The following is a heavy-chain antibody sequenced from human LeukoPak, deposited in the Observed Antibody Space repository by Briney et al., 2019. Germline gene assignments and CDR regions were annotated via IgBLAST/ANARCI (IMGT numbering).Heavy chain of an antibody. Sequence: GGSLRLSCAASGFTVSSNYMSWVRQAPGKGLEWVSVIYSGGDTYYADSVKGRFTISRDNSKNTLYLQMSSLRAEDTAVYYCARGGSSGYYLAYWGQGTLVTVSS. D-gene: IGHD3-22*01. CDR2: IYSGGDT. V-gene: IGHV3-53*01. J-gene: IGHJ4*02. CDR1: GFTVSSNY. CDR3: ARGGSSGYYLAY.